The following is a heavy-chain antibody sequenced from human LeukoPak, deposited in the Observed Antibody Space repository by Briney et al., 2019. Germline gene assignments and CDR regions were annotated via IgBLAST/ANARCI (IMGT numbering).Heavy chain of an antibody. CDR3: ARERVYGGNSDY. Sequence: GGSLRLSCAASGFTFSSYSMSWVRQAPGKGLEWVSSITSSSSFTHYADSVKGRFTISRDNAKNSLYLQMNSLRAEDTAVYYCARERVYGGNSDYWGQGTLVTVSS. CDR2: ITSSSSFT. D-gene: IGHD4-23*01. CDR1: GFTFSSYS. V-gene: IGHV3-21*01. J-gene: IGHJ4*02.